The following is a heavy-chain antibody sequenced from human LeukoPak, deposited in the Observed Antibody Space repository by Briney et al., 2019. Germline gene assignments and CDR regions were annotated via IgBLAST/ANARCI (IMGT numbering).Heavy chain of an antibody. CDR3: TGTVVTFWGYFDY. D-gene: IGHD2-21*02. J-gene: IGHJ4*02. CDR1: GFTFSNAW. V-gene: IGHV3-15*01. Sequence: PGGSLRLSCAASGFTFSNAWMNWVRQAPGKGLEWVGRIKSKTDGGTTDYAAPVKGRFTISRDDSKNTLYLQMNSLKTEDTAAYYCTGTVVTFWGYFDYWGQGTLVTVSS. CDR2: IKSKTDGGTT.